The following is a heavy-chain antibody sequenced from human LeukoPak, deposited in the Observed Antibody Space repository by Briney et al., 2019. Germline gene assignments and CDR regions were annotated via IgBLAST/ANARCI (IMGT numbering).Heavy chain of an antibody. Sequence: SETLSLTCAVSGGSISSGGSSWSWIRQPPGKGLEWIGYIYHSGSTYYNPSLKSRVTISVDRSKNQFSLKLSSVTAADTAVYYCARRYEQQLSFDYWGQGTLVTVSS. CDR1: GGSISSGGSS. CDR3: ARRYEQQLSFDY. J-gene: IGHJ4*02. CDR2: IYHSGST. V-gene: IGHV4-30-2*01. D-gene: IGHD6-13*01.